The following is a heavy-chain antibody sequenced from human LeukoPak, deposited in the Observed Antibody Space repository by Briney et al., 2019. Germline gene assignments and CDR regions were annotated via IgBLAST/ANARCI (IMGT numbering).Heavy chain of an antibody. Sequence: GGSLRLSCAASGFTFSSYWMSWVRQAPGKGLEWVANIKQDGSEKYYVDSVKGRFTISRDNAKNSLYLQMNSLRAEDTAVYYCARDPSLSSIAEAGTGSDYWGQGTLVTVSS. CDR2: IKQDGSEK. D-gene: IGHD6-13*01. V-gene: IGHV3-7*01. J-gene: IGHJ4*02. CDR3: ARDPSLSSIAEAGTGSDY. CDR1: GFTFSSYW.